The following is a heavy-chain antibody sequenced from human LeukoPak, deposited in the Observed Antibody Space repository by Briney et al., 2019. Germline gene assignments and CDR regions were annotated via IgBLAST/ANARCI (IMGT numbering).Heavy chain of an antibody. J-gene: IGHJ4*02. CDR1: GFTFSSYS. CDR2: ISSSSSYI. V-gene: IGHV3-21*01. D-gene: IGHD2-15*01. CDR3: ARGAPYCSGGSCMYYFDY. Sequence: GGSLRLSCVASGFTFSSYSMNWVRQAPGKGLEWVSSISSSSSYIYYADSVKGRFTISRDNAKNSLYLQMNSLRAEDTAVYYCARGAPYCSGGSCMYYFDYWGQGTLVTVSS.